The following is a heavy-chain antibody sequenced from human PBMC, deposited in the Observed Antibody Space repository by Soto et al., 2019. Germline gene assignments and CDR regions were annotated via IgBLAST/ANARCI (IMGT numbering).Heavy chain of an antibody. J-gene: IGHJ4*02. V-gene: IGHV1-8*01. CDR1: GYTFTSYD. D-gene: IGHD4-17*01. CDR3: ASTLYGDNVDY. Sequence: QVQLVQSGAEVKKPGASVKVSCKASGYTFTSYDINWVRQATGQGLEWMGWMNANNGNTVYAQKFQGRVTMTRNTSISTAYMELTSMRSEDTAVYYCASTLYGDNVDYWGQGTLVTVSS. CDR2: MNANNGNT.